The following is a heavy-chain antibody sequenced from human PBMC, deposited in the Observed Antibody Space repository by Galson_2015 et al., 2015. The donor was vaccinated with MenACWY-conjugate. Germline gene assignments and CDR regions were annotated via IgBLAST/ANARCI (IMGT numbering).Heavy chain of an antibody. CDR1: GYNFITYW. Sequence: QSGAEVKKPGESLKISCKASGYNFITYWIGWVRQMPGKGLEWMGLISPDDSNTRYSPAFQGQVSISADRSISTAYLQWNPLQASDTAIYYCARHPPGGRGMDVWGQGTTVTVSS. D-gene: IGHD1-26*01. V-gene: IGHV5-51*01. J-gene: IGHJ6*02. CDR3: ARHPPGGRGMDV. CDR2: ISPDDSNT.